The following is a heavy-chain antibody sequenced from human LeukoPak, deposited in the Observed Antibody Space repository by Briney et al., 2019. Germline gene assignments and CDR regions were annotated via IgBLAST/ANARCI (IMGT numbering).Heavy chain of an antibody. CDR3: ARPRYSYGYDFDY. Sequence: SETLSLTCTVSGGSISSSSYYWGWIRQPPGKGLEWIGSIYYSGSTYYNPSLKSRVTISVDTSKSQFSLKLSSVTAADTAVYYCARPRYSYGYDFDYWGQGTLVTVSS. V-gene: IGHV4-39*01. D-gene: IGHD5-18*01. CDR1: GGSISSSSYY. CDR2: IYYSGST. J-gene: IGHJ4*02.